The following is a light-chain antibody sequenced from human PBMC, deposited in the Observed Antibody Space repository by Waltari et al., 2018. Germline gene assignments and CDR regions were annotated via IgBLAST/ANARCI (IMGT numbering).Light chain of an antibody. Sequence: DIQMTQSPSSLSASVVDRVTITCRASQSISNSLNWYQQKPVKVPNLIIYAASSLHSGVPSRFSGSGSGTDFTLTISSLQPEDFATYYCQQSYSTPVTFGGGTKVEIK. CDR1: QSISNS. CDR3: QQSYSTPVT. J-gene: IGKJ4*01. V-gene: IGKV1-39*01. CDR2: AAS.